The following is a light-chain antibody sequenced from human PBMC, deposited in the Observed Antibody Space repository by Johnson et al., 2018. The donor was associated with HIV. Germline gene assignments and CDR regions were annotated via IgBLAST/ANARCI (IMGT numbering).Light chain of an antibody. J-gene: IGLJ1*01. Sequence: QSVLTQPPSVSAAPGQKVTISCSGSSSNIGNNYISWYQQLPGTAPKLLIYDNNQRPSGIPDRFSVSKSGTSATLGITGLQTGDEADYYCGTWDSSLSTYVFGSGTKVTGL. CDR3: GTWDSSLSTYV. V-gene: IGLV1-51*01. CDR1: SSNIGNNY. CDR2: DNN.